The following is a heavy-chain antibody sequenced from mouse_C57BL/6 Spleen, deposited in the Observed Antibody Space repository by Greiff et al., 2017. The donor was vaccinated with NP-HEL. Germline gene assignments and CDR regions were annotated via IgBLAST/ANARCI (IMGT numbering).Heavy chain of an antibody. CDR2: IYPRDGST. Sequence: VQLQQSGPELVKPGASVKLSCKASGYTFTSYDINWVKQRPGQGLEWIGWIYPRDGSTKYNEKFKGTATLTVDTSSSTAYMELHSLTSEDSAVYFCARSLRQPGAWFAYWGQGTLVTVSA. D-gene: IGHD6-1*01. V-gene: IGHV1-85*01. CDR3: ARSLRQPGAWFAY. J-gene: IGHJ3*01. CDR1: GYTFTSYD.